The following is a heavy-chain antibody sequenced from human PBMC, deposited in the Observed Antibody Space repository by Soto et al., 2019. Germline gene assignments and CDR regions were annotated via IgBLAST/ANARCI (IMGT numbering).Heavy chain of an antibody. CDR2: IVPIFGTT. CDR1: GGTFSNYA. CDR3: ASVEAVAGIYKYHGLDV. J-gene: IGHJ6*02. D-gene: IGHD6-19*01. Sequence: QVQLVQSGAEVKKPGSSVKVSCKVSGGTFSNYAIDWVRLAPGQGLEWMGGIVPIFGTTYYTQKFQGRARSIADXAXTXXYSELSSVRSEDTAIDYWASVEAVAGIYKYHGLDVWGQGTAVTVSS. V-gene: IGHV1-69*12.